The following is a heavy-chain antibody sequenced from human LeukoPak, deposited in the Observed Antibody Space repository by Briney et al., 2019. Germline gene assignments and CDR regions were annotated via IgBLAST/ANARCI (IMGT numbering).Heavy chain of an antibody. CDR3: ARVSGSYYYYYGMDV. CDR1: RYSFTSYW. D-gene: IGHD1-26*01. V-gene: IGHV5-51*01. CDR2: IYPGDSDT. J-gene: IGHJ6*02. Sequence: GESLKISCKGSRYSFTSYWIGWVRQMPGKGLEWMGIIYPGDSDTRYSPSFQGQVTISADKSISTAYLQWSSPKASDTAMYYCARVSGSYYYYYGMDVWGQGTTVTVSS.